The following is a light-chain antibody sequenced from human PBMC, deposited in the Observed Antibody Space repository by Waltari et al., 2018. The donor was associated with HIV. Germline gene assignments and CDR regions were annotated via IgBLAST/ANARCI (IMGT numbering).Light chain of an antibody. V-gene: IGKV4-1*01. CDR1: QSLLYSSNNKNF. CDR2: WAS. J-gene: IGKJ2*01. CDR3: QQYYTAPYT. Sequence: DIVLTQSPDSLGVSRGERATITCKSSQSLLYSSNNKNFLAWYQQKPGQPPKLLIYWASTREFGVPDRFSGSGSGTDFALTISNLQAEDVAIYYCQQYYTAPYTFGQGTQLEIK.